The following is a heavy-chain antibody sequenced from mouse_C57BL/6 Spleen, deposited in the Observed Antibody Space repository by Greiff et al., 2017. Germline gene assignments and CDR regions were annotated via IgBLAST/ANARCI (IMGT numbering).Heavy chain of an antibody. D-gene: IGHD2-5*01. Sequence: EVKLMESGGGLVKPGGSLKLSCAASGFTFSSYTMSWVRQTPEKRLEWVATISGGGGNTYYPDSVKGRITISRDNAKNTLYLQMSSLRSEDTALYYGERQYSNYLAFADWGQGTLVSVSA. CDR2: ISGGGGNT. CDR1: GFTFSSYT. V-gene: IGHV5-9*01. CDR3: ERQYSNYLAFAD. J-gene: IGHJ3*01.